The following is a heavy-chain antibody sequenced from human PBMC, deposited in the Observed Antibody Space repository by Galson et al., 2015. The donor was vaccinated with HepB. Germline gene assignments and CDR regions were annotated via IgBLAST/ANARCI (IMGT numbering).Heavy chain of an antibody. D-gene: IGHD5-12*01. CDR2: ISGDGGST. V-gene: IGHV3-23*01. CDR1: GFTFSTYA. J-gene: IGHJ3*02. CDR3: AKDLLSGYSPFAFDI. Sequence: SLRLSCAASGFTFSTYAMSWVRQVPGRGLEWVSAISGDGGSTYYADSVKGRFTISRDNSRNTLYLQMNSLRAEDTAVYYCAKDLLSGYSPFAFDIWGQGTMVTVSS.